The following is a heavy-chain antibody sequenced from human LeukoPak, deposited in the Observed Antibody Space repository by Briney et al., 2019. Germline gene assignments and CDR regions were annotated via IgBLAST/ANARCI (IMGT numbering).Heavy chain of an antibody. V-gene: IGHV1-2*04. CDR1: GYTFTGYY. J-gene: IGHJ4*02. Sequence: ASVKVSCKASGYTFTGYYMHWVRQAPGQGLEWMGWINPNSGGTNYAQKFQGWVTMTRDTSISTAYMELSRLRSDDTAVYYCARAPHRCSGGSCLDYWGQGTLVTVS. CDR2: INPNSGGT. D-gene: IGHD2-15*01. CDR3: ARAPHRCSGGSCLDY.